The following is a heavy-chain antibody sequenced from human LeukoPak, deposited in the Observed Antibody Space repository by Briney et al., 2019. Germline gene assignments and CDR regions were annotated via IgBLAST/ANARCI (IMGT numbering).Heavy chain of an antibody. D-gene: IGHD6-13*01. CDR1: GSTYDDYA. V-gene: IGHV3-43*02. CDR3: AKDSRYSSSWYYYYYGMDV. CDR2: ISGDGGST. Sequence: GGSLRLSCAASGSTYDDYAMHWVRQAPGKGLEWVSLISGDGGSTYYADSVKGRFTISRDNSKNSLYLQMNSLRIEDTALYYCAKDSRYSSSWYYYYYGMDVWGQGTTVTVSS. J-gene: IGHJ6*02.